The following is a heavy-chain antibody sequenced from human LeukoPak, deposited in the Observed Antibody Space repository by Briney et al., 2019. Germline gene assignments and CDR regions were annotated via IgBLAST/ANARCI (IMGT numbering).Heavy chain of an antibody. CDR2: IRYDGSNK. CDR1: GFTFSSYG. CDR3: FHYYDSSGYYYN. V-gene: IGHV3-30*02. J-gene: IGHJ4*02. D-gene: IGHD3-22*01. Sequence: GGSLRPSCAASGFTFSSYGMHWVRQAPGKGLEWVAFIRYDGSNKYYADSVKGRFTISRDNSKNTLYLQMNSLRAEDTAVYYCFHYYDSSGYYYNWGQGTLVTVSS.